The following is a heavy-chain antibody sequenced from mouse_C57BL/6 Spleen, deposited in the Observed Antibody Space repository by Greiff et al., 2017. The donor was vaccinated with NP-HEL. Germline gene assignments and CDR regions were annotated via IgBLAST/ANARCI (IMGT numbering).Heavy chain of an antibody. J-gene: IGHJ2*01. D-gene: IGHD1-1*01. Sequence: EVKLVESGGGLVQPGGSLKLSCAASGFTFSDYYMYWVRQTPEKRLEWVAYISNGGGSIYYPDTVKGRFTISRDNAKNNLYLQMSRLRSEDTSMYYCARGGYSGSSYLFDYWGQGTTLTVSS. CDR2: ISNGGGSI. CDR1: GFTFSDYY. V-gene: IGHV5-12*01. CDR3: ARGGYSGSSYLFDY.